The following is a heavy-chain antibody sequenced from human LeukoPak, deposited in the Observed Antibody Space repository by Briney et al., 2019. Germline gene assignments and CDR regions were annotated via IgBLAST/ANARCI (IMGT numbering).Heavy chain of an antibody. V-gene: IGHV4-4*02. CDR1: GGSISSNNW. CDR2: IYHSGST. D-gene: IGHD1-14*01. CDR3: ARLSGTHYEAIDY. Sequence: SETLSLTCAVSGGSISSNNWWSWVRQPPGKGLEWIGEIYHSGSTTYNPSLKSRVTISVDTSKNQFSLKLSSVTAADMAVYYCARLSGTHYEAIDYWGQGTLVTVSS. J-gene: IGHJ4*02.